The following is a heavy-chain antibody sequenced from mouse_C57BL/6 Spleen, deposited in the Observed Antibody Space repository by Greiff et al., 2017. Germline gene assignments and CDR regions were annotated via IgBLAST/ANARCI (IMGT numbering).Heavy chain of an antibody. CDR2: IGSGGSYT. D-gene: IGHD1-2*01. CDR1: GFTFSSYG. Sequence: DVMLVESGGDLVKPGGSLKLSCAASGFTFSSYGMSWVRQTPDKRLEWVATIGSGGSYTYYPYRVKGRVTISRDNAKNTVYLQMSSLKSEDTAMYYCARRYGGAGFAYWGQGTLVTVS. CDR3: ARRYGGAGFAY. J-gene: IGHJ3*01. V-gene: IGHV5-6*02.